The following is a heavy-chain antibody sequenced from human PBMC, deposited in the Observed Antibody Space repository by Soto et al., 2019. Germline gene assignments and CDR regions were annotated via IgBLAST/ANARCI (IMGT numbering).Heavy chain of an antibody. CDR2: IYHSGST. CDR1: GGSISSSNW. CDR3: ASSLPNIVVVPAAPKTYYYYGMDV. J-gene: IGHJ6*02. Sequence: LSLTCAVSGGSISSSNWWSWVRQPPGKGLEWIGEIYHSGSTNYNPSLKSRVTISVDKSKNQFSLKLSSVTAADTAVYYCASSLPNIVVVPAAPKTYYYYGMDVWGQGTTVTVSS. D-gene: IGHD2-2*01. V-gene: IGHV4-4*02.